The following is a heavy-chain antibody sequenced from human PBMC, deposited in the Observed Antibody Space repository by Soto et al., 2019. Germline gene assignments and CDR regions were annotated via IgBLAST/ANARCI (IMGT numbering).Heavy chain of an antibody. V-gene: IGHV3-30-3*01. J-gene: IGHJ3*02. CDR2: ISYDGSNK. CDR3: ARDSSLVDTMIVVVIKDAFDI. Sequence: QVQLVESGGGVVQPGRSLRLSCAASGFTFSSYAMHWVRQAPGKGLEWVAVISYDGSNKYYAESVKGRFTISRDNSKNTLYLQMNSLRAEDTAVYYCARDSSLVDTMIVVVIKDAFDIWGQGTMVTVSS. D-gene: IGHD3-22*01. CDR1: GFTFSSYA.